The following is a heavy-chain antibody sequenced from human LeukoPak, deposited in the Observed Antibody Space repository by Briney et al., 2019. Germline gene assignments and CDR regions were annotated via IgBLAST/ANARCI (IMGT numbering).Heavy chain of an antibody. CDR2: IWYDGSNK. V-gene: IGHV3-33*01. D-gene: IGHD2-8*01. CDR1: GFTFSSYV. CDR3: ARAPPFTKHFDY. J-gene: IGHJ4*02. Sequence: GRSLRLSCAASGFTFSSYVMHWVRQAPGKGLEWVAVIWYDGSNKYYADSVKGRFTISRDNSKNTLYLQMNSLRAEDTSVYYCARAPPFTKHFDYWGQGTLVTVSS.